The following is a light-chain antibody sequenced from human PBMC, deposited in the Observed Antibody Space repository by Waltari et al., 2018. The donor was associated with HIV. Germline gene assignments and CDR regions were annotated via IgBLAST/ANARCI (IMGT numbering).Light chain of an antibody. J-gene: IGLJ3*02. V-gene: IGLV2-14*01. CDR1: SSDVGGYNY. Sequence: QSALTQPASVSGSPGQSITISCTGTSSDVGGYNYVSWYQQHPGKAPKLMIYEVSNLPSGVSNRFSGSKSCNTASLTISGLQAEDEADYYCSSYTSSSTLRVFGGGTKLTVL. CDR2: EVS. CDR3: SSYTSSSTLRV.